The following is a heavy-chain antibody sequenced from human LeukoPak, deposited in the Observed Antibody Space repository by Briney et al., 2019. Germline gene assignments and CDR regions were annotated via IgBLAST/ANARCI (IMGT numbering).Heavy chain of an antibody. CDR3: ARDRVHYDILTGPIDY. J-gene: IGHJ4*02. CDR2: IKTNTGNP. Sequence: ASVKASCKASGYTFTSYAMNSVRQAPGHGLEWMGWIKTNTGNPTYAQGFTGRFVFSLDTSVSTAYLQISSLKAEDTAVYYCARDRVHYDILTGPIDYWGQGTLVTVSS. V-gene: IGHV7-4-1*02. CDR1: GYTFTSYA. D-gene: IGHD3-9*01.